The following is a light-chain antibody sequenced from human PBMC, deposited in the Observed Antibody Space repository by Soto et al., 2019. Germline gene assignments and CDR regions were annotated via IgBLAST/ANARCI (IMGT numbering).Light chain of an antibody. Sequence: QSALTQPASVSGSPGQSITISCTGTSSDVGGYNYVSWYQQHPGKPPKLMIYEVSNRPSGVSNRFSGSKSGNTASLTISGVQAEDEADYYRSSYTSSSTLGVFGGGTKLTVL. J-gene: IGLJ2*01. CDR3: SSYTSSSTLGV. CDR2: EVS. V-gene: IGLV2-14*01. CDR1: SSDVGGYNY.